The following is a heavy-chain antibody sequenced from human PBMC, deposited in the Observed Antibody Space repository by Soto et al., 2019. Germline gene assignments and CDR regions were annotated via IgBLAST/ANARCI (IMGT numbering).Heavy chain of an antibody. CDR2: IYYSGST. D-gene: IGHD3-9*01. J-gene: IGHJ4*02. CDR1: GGSISSYY. Sequence: SETLSLTCTVSGGSISSYYWSWIRQPPGKGLEWIGYIYYSGSTNYNPSLKSRVTISVDTSKNQFSLKLSSVTAADTAVYYCARVPEILTGYVDYWGQGTLVTVSS. CDR3: ARVPEILTGYVDY. V-gene: IGHV4-59*01.